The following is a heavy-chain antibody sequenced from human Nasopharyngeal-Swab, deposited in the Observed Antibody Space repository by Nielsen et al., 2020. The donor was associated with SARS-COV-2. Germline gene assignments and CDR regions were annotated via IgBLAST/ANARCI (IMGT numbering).Heavy chain of an antibody. CDR3: AGGNSADH. J-gene: IGHJ4*02. D-gene: IGHD4-23*01. V-gene: IGHV3-7*03. Sequence: GESLKISCAASGFTFSSYWMSWVRQAPGKGLEWVANIKEDGSEKYYVDSEKGRFTISRDNAKNSLYLQMNSLRAEDTAVYYCAGGNSADHWGQGTLVTVSS. CDR1: GFTFSSYW. CDR2: IKEDGSEK.